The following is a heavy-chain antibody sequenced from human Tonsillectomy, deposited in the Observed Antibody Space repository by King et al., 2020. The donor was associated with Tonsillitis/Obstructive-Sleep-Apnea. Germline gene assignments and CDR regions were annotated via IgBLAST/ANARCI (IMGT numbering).Heavy chain of an antibody. CDR3: AKAPYYDILTGYWGDYYYYGMDV. CDR1: GFTFSNYG. Sequence: VQLQESGGGVVQPGRSLRLSCAASGFTFSNYGMHWVRPAPGKGLEWVAVISYDGSNKYYADSVKGRFTISRDKSKNTLDLQMDSLRAEDTAVYYCAKAPYYDILTGYWGDYYYYGMDVWGQGTTVTVSS. CDR2: ISYDGSNK. J-gene: IGHJ6*02. D-gene: IGHD3-9*01. V-gene: IGHV3-30*18.